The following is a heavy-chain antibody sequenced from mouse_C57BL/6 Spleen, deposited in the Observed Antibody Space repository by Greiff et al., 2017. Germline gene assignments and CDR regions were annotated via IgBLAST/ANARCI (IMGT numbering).Heavy chain of an antibody. J-gene: IGHJ4*01. V-gene: IGHV1-50*01. CDR3: ATILLRYYAMDY. CDR1: GYTFTSYW. D-gene: IGHD1-1*01. CDR2: IDPSDSYP. Sequence: QVQLQQPGAELVKPGASVKLSCKASGYTFTSYWMQWVKQRPGQGLEWIGEIDPSDSYPNYNQKFKGKATLPVDTSSSTAYMQLSSLTSEDAAVYYCATILLRYYAMDYWGQGTSVTVSS.